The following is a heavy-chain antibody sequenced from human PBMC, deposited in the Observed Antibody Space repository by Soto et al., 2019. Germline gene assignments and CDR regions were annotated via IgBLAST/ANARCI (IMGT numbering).Heavy chain of an antibody. CDR3: ARHATQSYDY. CDR2: IYYNGNT. V-gene: IGHV4-59*08. J-gene: IGHJ4*02. CDR1: RGSISTYY. Sequence: PSETLSLTCTVSRGSISTYYWSWIRQPPGKGLECIGYIYYNGNTNYNPSLKSRVTISVDTSKNQFTLNLNSVTAADTAVYYCARHATQSYDYWGQGTLVTVSS.